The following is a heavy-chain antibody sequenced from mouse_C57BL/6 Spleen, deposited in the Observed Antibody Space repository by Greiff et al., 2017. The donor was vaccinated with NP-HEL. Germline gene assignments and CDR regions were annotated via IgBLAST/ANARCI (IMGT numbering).Heavy chain of an antibody. V-gene: IGHV5-4*01. Sequence: EVNVVESGGGLVKPGGSLKLSCAASGFTFSSYPMSWVRQTPEKRLEWVATISDGGSYTYYPDNVKGRFTISRDNAKNNLYLQMSHLKSEDTAMYYCARDLGDEGFDYWGQGTTLTVSS. J-gene: IGHJ2*01. CDR1: GFTFSSYP. CDR2: ISDGGSYT. D-gene: IGHD3-1*01. CDR3: ARDLGDEGFDY.